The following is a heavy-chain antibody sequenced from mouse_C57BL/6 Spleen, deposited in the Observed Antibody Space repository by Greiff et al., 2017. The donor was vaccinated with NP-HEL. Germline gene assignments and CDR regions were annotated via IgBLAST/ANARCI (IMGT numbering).Heavy chain of an antibody. D-gene: IGHD2-4*01. CDR2: ISDGGSYT. J-gene: IGHJ3*01. CDR1: GFTFSSYA. CDR3: ARDLGYDYDPFAY. Sequence: EVKLVESGGGLVKPGGSLKLSCAASGFTFSSYAMSWVRQTPEKRLEWVATISDGGSYTYYPDNVKGRFTISRDNAKNNLYLQMSHLKSEDTAMYYCARDLGYDYDPFAYWGQGTLVTVSA. V-gene: IGHV5-4*01.